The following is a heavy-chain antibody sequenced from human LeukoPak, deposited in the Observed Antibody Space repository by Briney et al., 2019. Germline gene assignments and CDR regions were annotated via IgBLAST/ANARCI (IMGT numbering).Heavy chain of an antibody. CDR2: INPNSGGT. Sequence: ASVKVSCTASGYAFIGYYMHWVRQAPGQGLEWMGWINPNSGGTNSAQKFQGRVTMTRETSISTTYSALSRVLSQPRAGYYCARARTGTTDYWGQGTLVTVSS. J-gene: IGHJ4*02. D-gene: IGHD1-1*01. V-gene: IGHV1-2*02. CDR3: ARARTGTTDY. CDR1: GYAFIGYY.